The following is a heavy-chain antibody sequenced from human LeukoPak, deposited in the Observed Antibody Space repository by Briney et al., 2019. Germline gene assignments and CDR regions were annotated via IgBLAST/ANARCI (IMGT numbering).Heavy chain of an antibody. J-gene: IGHJ4*02. CDR3: AKSGTRSSWSPRVKTYLDY. Sequence: GGSLRLSCATSGFIFSNYWMSWVRQAPGKGLEWVAVISYDGSNKYYADSVKGRFTISRDNSKNTLYLQMNSLRAEDTAVYYCAKSGTRSSWSPRVKTYLDYWGQGTLVTVSS. D-gene: IGHD6-13*01. CDR2: ISYDGSNK. V-gene: IGHV3-30*18. CDR1: GFIFSNYW.